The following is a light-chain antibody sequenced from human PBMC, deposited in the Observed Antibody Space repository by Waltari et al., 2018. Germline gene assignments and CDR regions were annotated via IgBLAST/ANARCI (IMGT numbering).Light chain of an antibody. CDR1: KLGDKY. J-gene: IGLJ2*01. CDR2: QDT. Sequence: SYELTQPPSVSVSPGQTARITCSGDKLGDKYACWYQQKPGQSPVLGTLQDTNRPSGIPGRFSGSNAGNTATLTISGTQARDEADYYCQAWDSSTVVFGGGTKLTVL. V-gene: IGLV3-1*01. CDR3: QAWDSSTVV.